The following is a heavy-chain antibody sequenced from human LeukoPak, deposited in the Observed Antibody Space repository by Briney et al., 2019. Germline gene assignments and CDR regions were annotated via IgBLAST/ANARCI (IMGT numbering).Heavy chain of an antibody. CDR2: IYYSGTT. CDR3: ARVREDPWNSAPHAFDI. CDR1: GGSISSYY. Sequence: SETLSLTCTVSGGSISSYYWSWIRQPPGKGLDCIGYIYYSGTTNYNPSLKSRVTISLDTSKNQFSLKLSSVTAADTAVYYCARVREDPWNSAPHAFDIWGQGTMVTVSS. V-gene: IGHV4-59*08. D-gene: IGHD1-1*01. J-gene: IGHJ3*02.